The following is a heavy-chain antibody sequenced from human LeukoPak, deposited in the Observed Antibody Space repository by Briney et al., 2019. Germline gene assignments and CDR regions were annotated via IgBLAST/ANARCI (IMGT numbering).Heavy chain of an antibody. V-gene: IGHV4-4*02. Sequence: SETLSLTCAVSGDSISSTNWWSWVRQPPGKGLEWIEEIYHSGSTNYNPSLKSRVTISINKSKNQFSLELSSVTAADTAVYYCARLPGEYYYGMDVWGQGTTVTVSS. CDR2: IYHSGST. J-gene: IGHJ6*02. CDR3: ARLPGEYYYGMDV. CDR1: GDSISSTNW.